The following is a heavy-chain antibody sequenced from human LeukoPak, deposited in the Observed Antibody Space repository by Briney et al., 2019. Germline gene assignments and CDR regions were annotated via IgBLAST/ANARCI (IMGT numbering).Heavy chain of an antibody. CDR2: IYYSGST. CDR3: ARAHAQQLVLGAFDI. CDR1: GGSISSYY. D-gene: IGHD6-13*01. Sequence: SETLSLTCTVSGGSISSYYWSWIRQPPGKGLEWIGYIYYSGSTNYNPSLKSRVTISVDKSKNQFSLELSSVTAADTAVYYCARAHAQQLVLGAFDIWGQGTMVTVSS. J-gene: IGHJ3*02. V-gene: IGHV4-59*12.